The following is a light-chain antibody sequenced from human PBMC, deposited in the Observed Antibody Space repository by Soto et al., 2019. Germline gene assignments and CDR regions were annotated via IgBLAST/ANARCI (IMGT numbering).Light chain of an antibody. V-gene: IGKV3-20*01. J-gene: IGKJ1*01. CDR3: QQYGSSGT. CDR2: GAS. CDR1: QSFSSS. Sequence: EIVLTQSPGTLSLSPGERATLSCRASQSFSSSLAWYQQIPGQAPRLLIYGASNRATGIPDRFSGSGSGTDFTLTIRRLEPEDFAVYYCQQYGSSGTFGQGTKVDIK.